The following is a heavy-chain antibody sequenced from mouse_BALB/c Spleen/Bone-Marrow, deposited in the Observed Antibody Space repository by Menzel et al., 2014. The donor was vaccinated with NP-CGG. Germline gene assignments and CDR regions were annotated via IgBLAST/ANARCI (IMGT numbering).Heavy chain of an antibody. CDR2: IWAGGST. Sequence: VQGVESGPGLVAPSQSLSITCTVSEFSLTSYGVHWVRQPPGKGLEWLGVIWAGGSTYYNSALMSRLSISKDNSKSQVFLKMNSLQTDDTAMYYCARGGSSRAWFAYWGQGTLVTVSA. CDR3: ARGGSSRAWFAY. D-gene: IGHD1-1*01. V-gene: IGHV2-9*02. J-gene: IGHJ3*01. CDR1: EFSLTSYG.